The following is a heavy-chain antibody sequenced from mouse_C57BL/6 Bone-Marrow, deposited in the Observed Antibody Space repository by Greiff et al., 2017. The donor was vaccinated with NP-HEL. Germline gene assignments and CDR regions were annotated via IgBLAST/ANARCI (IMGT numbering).Heavy chain of an antibody. Sequence: EVHLVESGGGLVKPGGSLKLSCAASGFTFSSYAMSWVRQTPEKRLEWVATISDGGSYTYYPANVKGRFTISRDNAKNNLYLQMSHLKSEDTAMYYCASYSSPFAYWGQGTRVTVSA. CDR2: ISDGGSYT. CDR3: ASYSSPFAY. D-gene: IGHD2-5*01. J-gene: IGHJ3*01. CDR1: GFTFSSYA. V-gene: IGHV5-4*01.